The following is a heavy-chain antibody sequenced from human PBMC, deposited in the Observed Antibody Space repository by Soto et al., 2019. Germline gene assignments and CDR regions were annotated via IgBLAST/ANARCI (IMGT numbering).Heavy chain of an antibody. Sequence: QLQLQESGPGLVKPSETLSLTCTVSGGSISSSSYYWGWIRQPPGKGLEWIGSIYYSGSTYYNPSLTRPVPLSVVPSTDPFSLQLRSVPAADTPVYYCARPPFPGIWVDPWGQGPLVTVSS. V-gene: IGHV4-39*01. D-gene: IGHD2-21*01. J-gene: IGHJ5*02. CDR3: ARPPFPGIWVDP. CDR2: IYYSGST. CDR1: GGSISSSSYY.